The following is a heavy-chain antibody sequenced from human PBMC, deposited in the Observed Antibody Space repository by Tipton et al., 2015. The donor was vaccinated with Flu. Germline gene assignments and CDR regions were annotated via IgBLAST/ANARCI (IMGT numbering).Heavy chain of an antibody. D-gene: IGHD3-3*01. Sequence: TLSLTCTVSGGSISSYYWSWIRQPPGKGLEWIGYIYYSGSTNYNPSLKSRVTISVDTSKNQFSLKLSSVTAADTAVYHCARLSNQYYDFWSGYYTSYYFDYWGQGTLVTVSS. V-gene: IGHV4-59*08. CDR3: ARLSNQYYDFWSGYYTSYYFDY. J-gene: IGHJ4*02. CDR1: GGSISSYY. CDR2: IYYSGST.